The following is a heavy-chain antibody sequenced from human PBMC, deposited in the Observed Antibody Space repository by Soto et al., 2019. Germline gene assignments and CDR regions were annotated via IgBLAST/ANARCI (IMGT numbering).Heavy chain of an antibody. CDR1: GFTFSSYA. J-gene: IGHJ4*02. Sequence: DVQLLESGGGLVQPEGTLRLSCAASGFTFSSYAMGWVRQGPGKGMEWVAVVSIGGSTHYADSVRGRFTISRDNSTNTLSLQLNSLTAGDTAVYLCAKRRGAGGDFDSWGQGDLVTVSS. CDR2: VSIGGST. CDR3: AKRRGAGGDFDS. V-gene: IGHV3-23*01. D-gene: IGHD2-15*01.